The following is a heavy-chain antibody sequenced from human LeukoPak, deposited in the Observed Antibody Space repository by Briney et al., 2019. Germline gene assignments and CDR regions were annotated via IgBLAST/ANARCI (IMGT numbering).Heavy chain of an antibody. Sequence: SQTLSLTCTVSGDSISSGDYYWSWIRQPPGKRLEWIGYIFHSGSTNYNPSLRGRVTISVDTSKNQFSLKLSSVTAADTAVYCCARYGAAASYNWFDPWGQGTLVTVSS. CDR3: ARYGAAASYNWFDP. CDR1: GDSISSGDYY. D-gene: IGHD6-13*01. CDR2: IFHSGST. J-gene: IGHJ5*02. V-gene: IGHV4-61*08.